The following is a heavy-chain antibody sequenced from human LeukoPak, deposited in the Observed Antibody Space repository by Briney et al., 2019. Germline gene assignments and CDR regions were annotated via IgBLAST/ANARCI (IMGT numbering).Heavy chain of an antibody. D-gene: IGHD5-24*01. CDR2: ISGSSGDT. V-gene: IGHV3-23*01. CDR1: GFTFSTYA. J-gene: IGHJ4*02. CDR3: ARVADGDKYGGRDY. Sequence: GGSLRLSCAASGFTFSTYAMTWVRQAPGKGLEWVSSISGSSGDTYYADSVKGRFTISRDNAKDTLYLQMNSLRVEDTAVYYCARVADGDKYGGRDYWGQGALVIVSS.